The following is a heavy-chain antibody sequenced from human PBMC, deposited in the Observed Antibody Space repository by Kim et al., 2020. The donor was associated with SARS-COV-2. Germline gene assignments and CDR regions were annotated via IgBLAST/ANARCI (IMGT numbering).Heavy chain of an antibody. CDR3: ARARIAAAGIGKWGLFRADAFDI. D-gene: IGHD6-13*01. CDR1: GFTFSSYS. V-gene: IGHV3-21*01. Sequence: GGSLRLSCAASGFTFSSYSMNWVRQAPGKGLEWVSSISSSSSYIYYADSVKGRFTISRDNAKNSLYLQMNSLRAEDTAVYYCARARIAAAGIGKWGLFRADAFDIWGQGTMVTVSS. J-gene: IGHJ3*02. CDR2: ISSSSSYI.